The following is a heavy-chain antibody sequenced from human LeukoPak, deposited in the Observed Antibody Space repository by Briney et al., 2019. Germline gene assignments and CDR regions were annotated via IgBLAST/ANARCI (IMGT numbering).Heavy chain of an antibody. CDR1: GGSITNTNY. CDR3: ARGHRYDILTGWYYGMDV. D-gene: IGHD3-9*01. CDR2: VNLQGST. J-gene: IGHJ6*02. Sequence: SETLSLTCGVSGGSITNTNYWTWVRQPPGKGLEWIGEVNLQGSTNYNPSLMGRVAISVDTSENHISLQLTSVTAADTAVYYCARGHRYDILTGWYYGMDVWGQGTAVTVSS. V-gene: IGHV4-4*02.